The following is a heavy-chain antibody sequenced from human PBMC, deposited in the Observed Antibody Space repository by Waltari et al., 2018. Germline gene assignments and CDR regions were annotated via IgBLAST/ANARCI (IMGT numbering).Heavy chain of an antibody. Sequence: EVQLLESGGGVVQPGGSLGFYCDATDYTLGDVALSRVRQGPGGGLEWCSAILPSGAGTEYTDSVKGRFTISRDNSRNTLFLQMNSLRAEDTAVYYCARRDYTYGMDVWGQGTTVTVSS. CDR1: DYTLGDVA. CDR2: ILPSGAGT. J-gene: IGHJ6*02. CDR3: ARRDYTYGMDV. V-gene: IGHV3-23*01. D-gene: IGHD3-16*01.